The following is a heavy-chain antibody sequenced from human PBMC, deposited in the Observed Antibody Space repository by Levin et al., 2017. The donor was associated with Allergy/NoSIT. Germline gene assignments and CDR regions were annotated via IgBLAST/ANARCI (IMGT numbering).Heavy chain of an antibody. CDR1: GFTFSSYA. J-gene: IGHJ6*03. D-gene: IGHD3-9*01. CDR3: ARDPSTSRYSYYYYMDV. Sequence: GESLKISCAASGFTFSSYAMHWVRQAPGKGLEWVAVISYDGSNKYYADSVKGRFTISRDNSKNTLYLQMNSLRAEDTAVYYCARDPSTSRYSYYYYMDVWGKGTTVTVSS. V-gene: IGHV3-30-3*01. CDR2: ISYDGSNK.